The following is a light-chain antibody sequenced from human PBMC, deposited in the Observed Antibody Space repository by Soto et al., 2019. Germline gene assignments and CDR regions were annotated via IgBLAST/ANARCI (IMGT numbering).Light chain of an antibody. CDR3: QQYGSSPLT. CDR1: QSVKSSY. Sequence: EIVLTQSPGTLSLSPGERATLSCRASQSVKSSYLAWHQQRPGQAPRLLIYGASSRATGIPDRFSGSGSGTDFTLTISRLEHEDCEVYYCQQYGSSPLTLGQGTKVDIK. J-gene: IGKJ1*01. V-gene: IGKV3-20*01. CDR2: GAS.